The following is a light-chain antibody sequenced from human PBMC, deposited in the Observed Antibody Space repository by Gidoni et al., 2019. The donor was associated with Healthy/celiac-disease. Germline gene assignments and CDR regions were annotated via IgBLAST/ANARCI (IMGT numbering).Light chain of an antibody. V-gene: IGKV3-20*01. CDR3: QQYGSSPLWT. J-gene: IGKJ1*01. CDR2: GAS. Sequence: EIVFTQSPGTLSLSPGESATLSCRASQSVSSSYLAWYQQKPGQAPRLLIYGASSRATGIPDRFSGSGSGTDFTLTISRLEPEDFAVYYCQQYGSSPLWTFGQGTKVEIK. CDR1: QSVSSSY.